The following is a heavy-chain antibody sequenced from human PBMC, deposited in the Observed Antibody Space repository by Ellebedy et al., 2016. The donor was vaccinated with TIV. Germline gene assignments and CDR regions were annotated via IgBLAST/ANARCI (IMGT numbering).Heavy chain of an antibody. CDR3: ARGIPQAWELLAT. CDR2: VTHSGGT. J-gene: IGHJ5*02. CDR1: SGSFSGYF. Sequence: GSLRLXCAVYSGSFSGYFWTWIRQSPGKGLEWTGEVTHSGGTNYNPSLQSRVIISLDTSKGQFSLQLSSVTAADTAVYYCARGIPQAWELLATWGQGTLVTVSS. D-gene: IGHD1-26*01. V-gene: IGHV4-34*01.